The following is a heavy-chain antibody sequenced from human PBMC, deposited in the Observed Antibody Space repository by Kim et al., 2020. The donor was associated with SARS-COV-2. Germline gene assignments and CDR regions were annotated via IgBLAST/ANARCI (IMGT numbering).Heavy chain of an antibody. CDR2: ISQSGRT. CDR1: GGSFSSYS. CDR3: ARGGAGYYEMHV. D-gene: IGHD4-17*01. J-gene: IGHJ6*02. Sequence: SETLSLTCDVSGGSFSSYSAMWIRQSPGKGLEWIGEISQSGRTTYNPSLQSRVIILGDTSKKRVSLKLDAVTAADTGTYFCARGGAGYYEMHVWGQGTTV. V-gene: IGHV4-34*01.